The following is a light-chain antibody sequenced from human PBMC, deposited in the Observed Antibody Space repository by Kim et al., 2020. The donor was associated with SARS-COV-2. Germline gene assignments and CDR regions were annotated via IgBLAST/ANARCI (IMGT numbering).Light chain of an antibody. CDR3: QQDQSYPVT. Sequence: ASVGDRVTMTCRASQDIKNNLVWVQQKPGKAPRSLIYAASSLQSGVPSKFSGSGSGTDFTLTISILQPEEFATYYCQQDQSYPVTFGQGTRLEIK. J-gene: IGKJ5*01. V-gene: IGKV1-16*02. CDR1: QDIKNN. CDR2: AAS.